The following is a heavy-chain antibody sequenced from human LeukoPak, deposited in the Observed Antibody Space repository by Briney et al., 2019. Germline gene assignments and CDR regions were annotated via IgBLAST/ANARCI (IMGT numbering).Heavy chain of an antibody. J-gene: IGHJ4*02. D-gene: IGHD3-9*01. CDR2: ISAYNGNT. V-gene: IGHV1-18*01. CDR3: ARGGDGDILTGLVFDY. CDR1: GYRFTSYG. Sequence: ASVKVSCKASGYRFTSYGVSWVRQAPGQGLEWMGWISAYNGNTNYAQKLQGRVTMTTDTSTSTAYMELRSLRSDDTAVYYCARGGDGDILTGLVFDYWGQGTLVTVSS.